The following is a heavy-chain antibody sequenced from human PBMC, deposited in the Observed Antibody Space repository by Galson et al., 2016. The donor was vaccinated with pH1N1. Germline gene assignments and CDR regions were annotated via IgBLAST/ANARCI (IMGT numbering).Heavy chain of an antibody. V-gene: IGHV1-2*02. J-gene: IGHJ2*01. CDR2: INPNSGGT. Sequence: SVKVSCKASGYTLTSYHVHWVRQAPGQGLEWMGSINPNSGGTNYAQSLQGRVTITRDTSISTASMELSMLRSDDTATYYCARAATVLAHWSFDLWGRGTLVPVSS. CDR3: ARAATVLAHWSFDL. D-gene: IGHD4-17*01. CDR1: GYTLTSYH.